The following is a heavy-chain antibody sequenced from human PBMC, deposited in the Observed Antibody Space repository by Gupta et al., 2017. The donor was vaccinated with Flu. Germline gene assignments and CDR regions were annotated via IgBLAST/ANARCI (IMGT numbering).Heavy chain of an antibody. CDR3: ARGPRVDSAYAWLDP. J-gene: IGHJ5*01. D-gene: IGHD5-18*01. Sequence: QAPGKGLEWMDNINQDGSEKNHVETVKGRFTISRDNDKNSLFLQMNSLRAEVRAVYYCARGPRVDSAYAWLDPCGQGTLVTVSS. V-gene: IGHV3-7*01. CDR2: INQDGSEK.